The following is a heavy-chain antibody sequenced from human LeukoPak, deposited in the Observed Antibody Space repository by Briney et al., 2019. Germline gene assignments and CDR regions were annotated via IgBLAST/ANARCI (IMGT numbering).Heavy chain of an antibody. CDR2: RDPEYGET. Sequence: GASVKVSCNVIGTTLSRLSIHWVRQAPGKGLEWMGGRDPEYGETIYAQDFQGRITMTQDTSTDTAFLELNRLTSEDTALYYCASATIIWGSYRSWVDPTGEGSLATVSS. V-gene: IGHV1-24*01. J-gene: IGHJ5*02. CDR3: ASATIIWGSYRSWVDP. D-gene: IGHD3-16*02. CDR1: GTTLSRLS.